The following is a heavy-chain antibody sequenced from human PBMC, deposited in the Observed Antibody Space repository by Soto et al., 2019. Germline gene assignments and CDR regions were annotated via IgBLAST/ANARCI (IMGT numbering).Heavy chain of an antibody. CDR1: GDSLSRADYC. Sequence: SETLSLTCTVSGDSLSRADYCWIWIRQAPGKGLEWIGYICYGGGTYHSPSLKSRTSMSVDTSKKQFSLTLTSVTAADTAVYYCAREESGLFDYWGQGRLVTVSS. D-gene: IGHD5-12*01. J-gene: IGHJ4*02. CDR3: AREESGLFDY. CDR2: ICYGGGT. V-gene: IGHV4-30-4*08.